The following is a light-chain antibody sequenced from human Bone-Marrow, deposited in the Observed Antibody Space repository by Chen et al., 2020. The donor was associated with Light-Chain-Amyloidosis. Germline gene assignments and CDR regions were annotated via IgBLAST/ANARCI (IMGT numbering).Light chain of an antibody. CDR1: QSVRSNY. CDR2: GAS. Sequence: EIVLTQSPDTLSLSPGERATLSCRASQSVRSNYLAWYKQKPGQAPRLLMYGASSRATGIPDRFSGSGAGTDFTRTISRLEPEDFVLYYCQQYGSSPWTFGQGTKVEIK. V-gene: IGKV3-20*01. CDR3: QQYGSSPWT. J-gene: IGKJ1*01.